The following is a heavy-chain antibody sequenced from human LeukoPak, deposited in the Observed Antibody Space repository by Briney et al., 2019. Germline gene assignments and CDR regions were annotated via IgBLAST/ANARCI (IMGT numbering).Heavy chain of an antibody. Sequence: SETLSLTCTVSGGSISSYYWSWIRQPAGKGLEWIGRIYTSGSTNYNPSLKSRVTMSVDTSKNQFSLKLSSVTAADTAVYYCARERPSIAVAGTLIDYWGQGTLVTVSS. V-gene: IGHV4-4*07. CDR3: ARERPSIAVAGTLIDY. D-gene: IGHD6-19*01. J-gene: IGHJ4*02. CDR1: GGSISSYY. CDR2: IYTSGST.